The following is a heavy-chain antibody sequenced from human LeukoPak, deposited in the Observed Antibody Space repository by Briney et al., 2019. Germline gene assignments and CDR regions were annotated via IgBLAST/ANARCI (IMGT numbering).Heavy chain of an antibody. CDR3: ARELEIAVAGTLGY. Sequence: GGSLRLSCVASGFTFRSYAMHWVRQAPGKGLEWIIVISSDGTNKYYADSVKGRFTVSRDNSKNTLYLQMKSLRAEDTAVYYCARELEIAVAGTLGYWGQGTLVTVSS. J-gene: IGHJ4*02. D-gene: IGHD6-19*01. CDR1: GFTFRSYA. CDR2: ISSDGTNK. V-gene: IGHV3-30-3*01.